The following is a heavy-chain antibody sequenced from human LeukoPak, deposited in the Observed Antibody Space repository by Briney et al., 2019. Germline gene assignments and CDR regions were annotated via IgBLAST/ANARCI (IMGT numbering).Heavy chain of an antibody. D-gene: IGHD2-2*01. CDR3: ARRQGCSSTSCPPDS. CDR2: IYPGDSDT. Sequence: PGESLKISCKGSGYSFSSYWIGWVRQMPGKGLEWMGIIYPGDSDTRDSPSFQGQVTISADKSVSTAYLQWSSLKASDTAMYYCARRQGCSSTSCPPDSWGQGTLVTVSS. J-gene: IGHJ4*02. V-gene: IGHV5-51*01. CDR1: GYSFSSYW.